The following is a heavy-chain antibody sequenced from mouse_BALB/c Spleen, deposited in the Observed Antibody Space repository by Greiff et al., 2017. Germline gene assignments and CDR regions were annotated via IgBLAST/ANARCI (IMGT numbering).Heavy chain of an antibody. CDR2: ISTYYGDA. J-gene: IGHJ4*01. D-gene: IGHD2-4*01. CDR3: ARGMITGNYYAMDY. V-gene: IGHV1S137*01. CDR1: GYTFTDYA. Sequence: QVQLQQSGAELVRPGVSVKISCKGSGYTFTDYAMHWVKQSHAKSLEWIGVISTYYGDASYNQKFKGKATMTVDKSSSTAYMELARLTSEDSAIYYSARGMITGNYYAMDYWGQGTSVTVSS.